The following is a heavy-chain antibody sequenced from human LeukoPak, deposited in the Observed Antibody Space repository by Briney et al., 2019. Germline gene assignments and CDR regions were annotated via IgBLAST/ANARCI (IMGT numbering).Heavy chain of an antibody. V-gene: IGHV4-34*01. CDR3: ARVIQLWSKRVFDY. D-gene: IGHD5-18*01. Sequence: SETLSLTCAVYGGSFSSYYWSWIRQPPGKGLEWIGEINHSGSTNYNPSLKSRVTISVDTSKNQFSLKVSSVTAADTAVYYCARVIQLWSKRVFDYWGQGTLVTVSS. CDR2: INHSGST. CDR1: GGSFSSYY. J-gene: IGHJ4*02.